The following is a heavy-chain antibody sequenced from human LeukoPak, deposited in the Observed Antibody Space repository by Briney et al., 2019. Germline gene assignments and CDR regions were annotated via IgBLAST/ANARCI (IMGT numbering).Heavy chain of an antibody. D-gene: IGHD3-3*01. CDR3: AKHIDFWSGYPIDY. Sequence: GGSLRLSCAASGFTFSSYAMSWVRQAPGKGLEWVSAISGSGGSTYYADSVKGRFTISRDNSKNTLYLQMNGLRAEDTAVYYCAKHIDFWSGYPIDYWGQGTLVTVSS. CDR2: ISGSGGST. V-gene: IGHV3-23*01. J-gene: IGHJ4*02. CDR1: GFTFSSYA.